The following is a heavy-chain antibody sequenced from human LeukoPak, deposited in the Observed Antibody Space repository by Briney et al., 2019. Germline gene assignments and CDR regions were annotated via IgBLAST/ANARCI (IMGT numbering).Heavy chain of an antibody. D-gene: IGHD3-10*01. CDR2: ISSSGSTI. V-gene: IGHV3-11*01. CDR3: ARDFITMVRGVKPIDY. CDR1: GFTFSDYY. J-gene: IGHJ4*02. Sequence: GGSLRLSCAASGFTFSDYYMSWIRQAPGKGLEWVSYISSSGSTIYYADSVKGRFTISRDNAKNSLYLQMNSLRAEDTAVYYCARDFITMVRGVKPIDYWGQGTLVTVSS.